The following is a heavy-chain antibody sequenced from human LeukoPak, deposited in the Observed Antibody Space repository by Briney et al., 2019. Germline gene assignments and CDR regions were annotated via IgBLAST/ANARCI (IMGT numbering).Heavy chain of an antibody. CDR3: ARGEYSSGWDSAEYFQH. D-gene: IGHD6-19*01. CDR1: GFTFRSYS. Sequence: GGSLRLSCAASGFTFRSYSMNWVRQAPGKGLEWVSSISSSSSYIYYADSVKGRFTISRDNAKNSLYLQMNSLRAEDTAVYYCARGEYSSGWDSAEYFQHWGQGTLVTVSS. CDR2: ISSSSSYI. V-gene: IGHV3-21*01. J-gene: IGHJ1*01.